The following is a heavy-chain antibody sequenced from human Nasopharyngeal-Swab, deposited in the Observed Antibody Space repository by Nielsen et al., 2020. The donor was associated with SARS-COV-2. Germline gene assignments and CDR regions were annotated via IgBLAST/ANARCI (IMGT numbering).Heavy chain of an antibody. CDR3: ASVDMGDY. J-gene: IGHJ4*02. CDR1: GCTFTSFA. D-gene: IGHD5-12*01. Sequence: ASVKVSCKASGCTFTSFAMHWVRQAPGQRLEWMGWINGGNGNTKYSQKFQGRVTFTRDTSASTAYMELSSLRSEDTAVYYCASVDMGDYWGQGTLVTVSS. V-gene: IGHV1-3*01. CDR2: INGGNGNT.